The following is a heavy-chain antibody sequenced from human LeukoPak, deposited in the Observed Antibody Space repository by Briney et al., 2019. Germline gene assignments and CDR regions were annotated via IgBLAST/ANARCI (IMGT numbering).Heavy chain of an antibody. CDR3: ARDPRGQSALTDYFDY. CDR2: ISRSVGSI. Sequence: GGSLRLSCAASGFTFSSYAMSWVRQAPGKGLEWVSYISRSVGSIYYADSVKGRFTISRDNAKNSLYLQMNSLRAEDTAVYYCARDPRGQSALTDYFDYWGQGTLVTVSS. V-gene: IGHV3-48*04. J-gene: IGHJ4*02. D-gene: IGHD2-21*02. CDR1: GFTFSSYA.